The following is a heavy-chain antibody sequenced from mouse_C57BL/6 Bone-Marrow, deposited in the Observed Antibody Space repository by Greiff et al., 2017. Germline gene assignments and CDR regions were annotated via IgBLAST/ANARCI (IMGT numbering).Heavy chain of an antibody. CDR1: GYAFTNYL. CDR2: INPGGGGT. V-gene: IGHV1-54*01. Sequence: VQLQQSGAELVRPGTSVKVSCKASGYAFTNYLIGWVKQRPGQGLEWIGVINPGGGGTNYNEKFKGQATLTADKSSSTAYLQLSSLTSEDSAVDFCARGYYSWFAYWGQGTLVTVSA. J-gene: IGHJ3*01. CDR3: ARGYYSWFAY. D-gene: IGHD2-12*01.